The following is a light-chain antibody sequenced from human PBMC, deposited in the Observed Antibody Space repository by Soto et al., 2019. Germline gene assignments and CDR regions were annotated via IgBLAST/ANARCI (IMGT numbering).Light chain of an antibody. Sequence: QSALTQPDSVSGSPGQSITISCTGTSSDVGGYNHVSWYQQHPGEAPKLMIYDVSSRPSGVSNRFSGSKAADTASLTISGLQAEDEADYYCSSCASTDTPMVFGGGTKLTVL. V-gene: IGLV2-14*03. J-gene: IGLJ2*01. CDR1: SSDVGGYNH. CDR3: SSCASTDTPMV. CDR2: DVS.